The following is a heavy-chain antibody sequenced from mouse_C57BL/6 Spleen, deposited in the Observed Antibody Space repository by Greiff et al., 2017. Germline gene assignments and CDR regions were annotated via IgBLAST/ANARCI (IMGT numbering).Heavy chain of an antibody. CDR2: IYPGDGDT. D-gene: IGHD2-5*01. CDR3: AVGGFYYSNLGSFYDLDY. J-gene: IGHJ4*01. V-gene: IGHV1-82*01. CDR1: GYAFSSSW. Sequence: VQLQQSGPELVKPGASVKISCKASGYAFSSSWMNWVKQRPGKGLEWIGRIYPGDGDTNYNGKFKGKATMTADKSSSTAYMQLSSLTSEDSAVYFSAVGGFYYSNLGSFYDLDYWGQGTSLTVSS.